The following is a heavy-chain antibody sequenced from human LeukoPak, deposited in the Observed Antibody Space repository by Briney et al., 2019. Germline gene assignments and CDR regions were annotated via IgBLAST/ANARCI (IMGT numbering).Heavy chain of an antibody. Sequence: GGSLRLSCAASGFTFSSYAISWVRQAPGKGLEWVAVIWYDGSNKYYADSVKGRFTISRDNSKNTLYLQMNSLRAEDTAVYYCAREKGDIVVVVAATYYFDYWGQGTLVTVSS. J-gene: IGHJ4*02. D-gene: IGHD2-15*01. CDR2: IWYDGSNK. CDR1: GFTFSSYA. CDR3: AREKGDIVVVVAATYYFDY. V-gene: IGHV3-33*08.